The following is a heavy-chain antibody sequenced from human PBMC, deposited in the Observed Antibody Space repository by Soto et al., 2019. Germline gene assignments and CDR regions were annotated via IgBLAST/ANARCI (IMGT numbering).Heavy chain of an antibody. Sequence: SLRLSCAASGFPFGTYPMNWVRQAPGKGLEWVSGISGSGGSTYYTDSVKGRFTISRDNSKNPLYLQMNSLRADDTAVYYCAKDRSVDTRDWFDPWGQGTLVTVSS. CDR2: ISGSGGST. V-gene: IGHV3-23*01. CDR3: AKDRSVDTRDWFDP. J-gene: IGHJ5*02. CDR1: GFPFGTYP. D-gene: IGHD5-18*01.